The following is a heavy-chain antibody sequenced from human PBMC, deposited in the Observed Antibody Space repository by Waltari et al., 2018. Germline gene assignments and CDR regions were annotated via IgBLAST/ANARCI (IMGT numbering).Heavy chain of an antibody. D-gene: IGHD1-26*01. CDR2: IQQEGRAT. Sequence: EVQLVESGGALVQPGGSLRLSCAASGFSFSDYWMHWVRQVPGKGRVWVSRIQQEGRATWYADSVKGRFTISRDNAKNTLFLQMNSLRDEDTGVYFCAREVETHGVGATDYWGQGTLVTVSS. J-gene: IGHJ4*02. CDR1: GFSFSDYW. CDR3: AREVETHGVGATDY. V-gene: IGHV3-74*01.